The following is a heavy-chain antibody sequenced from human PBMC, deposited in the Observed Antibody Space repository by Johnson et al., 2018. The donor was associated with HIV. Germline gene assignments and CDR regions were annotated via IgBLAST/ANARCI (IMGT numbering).Heavy chain of an antibody. D-gene: IGHD1-14*01. CDR1: GFTFSDYY. Sequence: QVQLVESGGGLVKPGGSLRLSCAASGFTFSDYYMSWIRQAPGKGLEWVSYISSSGSTIYYADSVKGRFIISRDNAKNSLYLQMNSLRAEATAVYYWATRDPTYRPGAFDLWGQGTMVTVSS. J-gene: IGHJ3*01. CDR2: ISSSGSTI. V-gene: IGHV3-11*04. CDR3: ATRDPTYRPGAFDL.